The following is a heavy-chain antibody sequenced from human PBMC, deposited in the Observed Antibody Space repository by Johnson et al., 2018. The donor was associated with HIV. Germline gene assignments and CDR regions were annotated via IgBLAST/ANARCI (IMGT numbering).Heavy chain of an antibody. V-gene: IGHV3-53*01. CDR2: IYSGGST. CDR3: ARAPRPDAFDI. Sequence: VQLVESGGGLVQPGGSLRLSCAASGFTVSSNYMSWVRQAPGKGLEWVSVIYSGGSTYSADSVKGRFTISRDNSKNTLYLQMNSLRAEDTAVYYCARAPRPDAFDIWGQGTMVTVSS. J-gene: IGHJ3*02. CDR1: GFTVSSNY.